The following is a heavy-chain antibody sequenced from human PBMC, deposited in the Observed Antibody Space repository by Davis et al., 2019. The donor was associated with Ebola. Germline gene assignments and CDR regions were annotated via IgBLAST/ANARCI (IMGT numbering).Heavy chain of an antibody. CDR3: AKGDNSGWYGVDY. CDR1: GLTFSSDW. D-gene: IGHD6-19*01. V-gene: IGHV3-74*01. CDR2: MNSDGSTT. J-gene: IGHJ4*02. Sequence: GESLKISCAASGLTFSSDWMHWVRQVPGKGLVWVSRMNSDGSTTRYADSVKGRFTISRENSKATLDLQMNSLRAEDTAVYYCAKGDNSGWYGVDYWGQGTLVTVSS.